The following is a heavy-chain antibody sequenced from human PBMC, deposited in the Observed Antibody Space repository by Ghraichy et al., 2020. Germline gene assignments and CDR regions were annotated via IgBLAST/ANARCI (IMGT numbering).Heavy chain of an antibody. D-gene: IGHD3-22*01. CDR1: GYTFNSYY. CDR2: INPSGGRT. J-gene: IGHJ4*01. Sequence: ASVKVSCKASGYTFNSYYFNWVRQATGQGLEWMGIINPSGGRTTYAQKLQGRVTMTSDMSTSTVSMELSNLTIEDTAVYYCARARHTSYYETSVFYCNYWCHGSPVSVSS. CDR3: ARARHTSYYETSVFYCNY. V-gene: IGHV1-46*02.